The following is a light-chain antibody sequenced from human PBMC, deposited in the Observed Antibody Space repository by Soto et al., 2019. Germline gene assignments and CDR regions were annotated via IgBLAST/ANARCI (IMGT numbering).Light chain of an antibody. CDR3: QQYGSSPPYT. V-gene: IGKV3-20*01. CDR2: GAS. Sequence: EIVLTQSPGTLSLSPGERATLSCRASQSVSSSYLAWYQQKPGQAPRLLIYGASSRATGIPGRFIGSWSGTDFTLPISRLEPEDFAVYYCQQYGSSPPYTFGQGTKLEIK. CDR1: QSVSSSY. J-gene: IGKJ2*01.